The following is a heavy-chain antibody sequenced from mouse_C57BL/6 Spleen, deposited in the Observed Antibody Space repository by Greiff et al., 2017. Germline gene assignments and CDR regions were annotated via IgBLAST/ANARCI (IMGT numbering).Heavy chain of an antibody. V-gene: IGHV1-55*01. Sequence: QVQLQQPGAELVKPGASVKMSCKASGHTFTSYWITWVKQRPGQGLEWIGDIYPGSGSTNYNEKFKSKATLTVDTSSSTAYMQLSSLTSEDSAVYYCARENYYGSSQFAYWGQGTLVTVSA. CDR3: ARENYYGSSQFAY. D-gene: IGHD1-1*01. J-gene: IGHJ3*01. CDR1: GHTFTSYW. CDR2: IYPGSGST.